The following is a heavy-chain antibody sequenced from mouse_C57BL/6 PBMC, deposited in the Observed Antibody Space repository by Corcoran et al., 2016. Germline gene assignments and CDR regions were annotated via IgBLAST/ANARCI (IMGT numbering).Heavy chain of an antibody. CDR1: GYTFTTYG. V-gene: IGHV9-3*01. CDR3: ASRGDGNY. J-gene: IGHJ2*01. Sequence: QIQLVQSGPELKKPGETVKISCKASGYTFTTYGMSWVKQAPGKGLKWMGWINTYSGVPTYADDFKGRFAFSLETSASTAYLQINNLKNEDTATYFCASRGDGNYWGQGTTLTVSS. D-gene: IGHD2-1*01. CDR2: INTYSGVP.